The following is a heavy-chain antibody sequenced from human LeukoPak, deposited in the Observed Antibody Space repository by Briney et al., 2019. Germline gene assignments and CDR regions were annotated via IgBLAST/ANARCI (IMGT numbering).Heavy chain of an antibody. J-gene: IGHJ4*02. V-gene: IGHV1-2*02. CDR2: INPNSGGT. D-gene: IGHD1-26*01. Sequence: ASVKVSCKASGYTFTGYYMHWVRQAPGQGLEWMGWINPNSGGTNYAQKFQGRVTMTRDTSISTAYMELSRLTSEDTAVYYCAREMGVGSTMGYFYYWGQGTLVTVSS. CDR3: AREMGVGSTMGYFYY. CDR1: GYTFTGYY.